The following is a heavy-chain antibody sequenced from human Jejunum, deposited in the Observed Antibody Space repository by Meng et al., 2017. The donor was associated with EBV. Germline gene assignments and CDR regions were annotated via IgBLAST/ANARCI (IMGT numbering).Heavy chain of an antibody. V-gene: IGHV1-8*01. J-gene: IGHJ5*02. D-gene: IGHD3-3*01. CDR3: ARGAQPIDL. CDR2: MNPSNGKT. Sequence: QVPVCGAGAGGKKAGASLKVSCKAFGFTFTNYDINWVRQASGQGLEWMGWMNPSNGKTGYAQKFQGRVTMTRDASTSTAYMELSSLRSDDTAAYFCARGAQPIDLWGQGTLVTVSS. CDR1: GFTFTNYD.